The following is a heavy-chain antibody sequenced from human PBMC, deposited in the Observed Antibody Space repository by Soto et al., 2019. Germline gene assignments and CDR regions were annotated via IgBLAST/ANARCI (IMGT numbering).Heavy chain of an antibody. CDR2: ISGSGGST. CDR3: AKGGTSGSPRTPFGY. D-gene: IGHD1-26*01. J-gene: IGHJ4*02. V-gene: IGHV3-23*01. CDR1: GFTFSSYA. Sequence: EVQLLESGGGLVQPGGSLRLSCTASGFTFSSYAMSWVRQAPGKGLEWVSTISGSGGSTYYADSVKGRFTISRDNSKNTVYLQMSSLTAEDTAVYYCAKGGTSGSPRTPFGYWGQGTLVTVSS.